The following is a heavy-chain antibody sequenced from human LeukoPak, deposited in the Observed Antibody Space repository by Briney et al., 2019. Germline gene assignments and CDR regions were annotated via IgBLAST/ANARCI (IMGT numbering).Heavy chain of an antibody. J-gene: IGHJ4*02. CDR2: INHSGST. V-gene: IGHV4-34*01. D-gene: IGHD2-2*01. CDR3: ARESIGCSSTSCSRPPFDY. CDR1: GGSFSGYY. Sequence: KPSETLSLTCAVYGGSFSGYYWSWIRQPPGKGLEWIGEINHSGSTNYNPSLKSRVTISVDTSKNQFSLKLSSATAADTAVYYCARESIGCSSTSCSRPPFDYWGQGTLVTVSS.